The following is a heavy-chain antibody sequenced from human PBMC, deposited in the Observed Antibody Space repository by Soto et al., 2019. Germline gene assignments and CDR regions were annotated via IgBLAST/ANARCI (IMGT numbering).Heavy chain of an antibody. Sequence: QVQLVESGGGVVQPGTSLRLSCAASGFSFSKYGIHWVRQAPGKGLEWVAIITYDGSNKYYLDSVKGRFTISRDNSRNTAFLQMDSLTAEDTATYYCAKALSEWIPTHCFDSWGQGARVTVTS. D-gene: IGHD3-3*01. CDR3: AKALSEWIPTHCFDS. CDR2: ITYDGSNK. J-gene: IGHJ4*02. V-gene: IGHV3-30*18. CDR1: GFSFSKYG.